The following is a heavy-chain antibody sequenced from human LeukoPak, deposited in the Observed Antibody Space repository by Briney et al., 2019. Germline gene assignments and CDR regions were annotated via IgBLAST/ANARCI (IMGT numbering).Heavy chain of an antibody. CDR3: ERQYSGFDY. CDR2: IYPRDSDT. J-gene: IGHJ4*02. D-gene: IGHD2-21*01. Sequence: HGESLKISCKASGYSFTTNWIAWVRQMPGKGLECMGIIYPRDSDTRYSPSFQGQVTISADKSINTAYLQWSSLKASDTAMYYCERQYSGFDYWGQGTLVTVSS. V-gene: IGHV5-51*01. CDR1: GYSFTTNW.